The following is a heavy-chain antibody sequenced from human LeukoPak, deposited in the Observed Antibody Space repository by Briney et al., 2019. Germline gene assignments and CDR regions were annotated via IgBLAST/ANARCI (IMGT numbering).Heavy chain of an antibody. CDR1: GGTFSSYA. CDR3: AREEGYSYGYYYGIYV. J-gene: IGHJ6*02. Sequence: TSVKLSCTASGGTFSSYAISWVRQAPGQGLEWMGRIIPILDIAIYAQKFQGRVTITADKSTTTAYMELSSLRSEDTAVYYCAREEGYSYGYYYGIYVCGQRTTFTVSS. D-gene: IGHD5-18*01. V-gene: IGHV1-69*04. CDR2: IIPILDIA.